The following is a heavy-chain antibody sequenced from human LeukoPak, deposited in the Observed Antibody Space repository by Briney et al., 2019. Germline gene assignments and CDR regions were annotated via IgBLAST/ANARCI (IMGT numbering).Heavy chain of an antibody. CDR2: ISWNSGSI. V-gene: IGHV3-9*01. CDR1: GFTFDDYA. Sequence: PGGSLRLSCAASGFTFDDYAMHWVRQAPGKGLEWVSGISWNSGSIGYADSVKGRFTISRDNAKNSLSLQMNSLRVEDTALYYCARGGISIFGVVIYMDVWGKGTTVTVSS. D-gene: IGHD3-3*01. CDR3: ARGGISIFGVVIYMDV. J-gene: IGHJ6*03.